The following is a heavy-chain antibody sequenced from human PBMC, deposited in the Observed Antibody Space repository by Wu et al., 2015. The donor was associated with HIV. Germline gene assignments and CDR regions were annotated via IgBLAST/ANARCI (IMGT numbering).Heavy chain of an antibody. CDR2: IIPMYGKP. CDR1: GGSFSDYA. J-gene: IGHJ6*02. Sequence: QVQPVQSGAGVKKPGSSVKVSCKASGGSFSDYAISWVRQAPGQGLEWMGRIIPMYGKPIDAQKFQGRITITADDSTSTVDMELSSLRSEDTAVYFCARDRDGGGFYYGMDVWGQGTTVTVSS. CDR3: ARDRDGGGFYYGMDV. V-gene: IGHV1-69*18. D-gene: IGHD2-15*01.